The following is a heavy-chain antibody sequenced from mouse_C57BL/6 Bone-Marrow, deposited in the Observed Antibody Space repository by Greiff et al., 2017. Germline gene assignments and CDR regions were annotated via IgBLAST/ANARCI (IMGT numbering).Heavy chain of an antibody. Sequence: EVQLQESGGGLVKPGGSLKLSCAASGFTFSSYAMSWVRQTPEKRLEWVATISDGGSYTYYPPNVKGRFTISRDNAKNNLYLQMSHLKSEDTAMYYCARGGLPYYAMDYWGQGTSVTVSS. CDR1: GFTFSSYA. CDR2: ISDGGSYT. J-gene: IGHJ4*01. V-gene: IGHV5-4*01. CDR3: ARGGLPYYAMDY. D-gene: IGHD2-2*01.